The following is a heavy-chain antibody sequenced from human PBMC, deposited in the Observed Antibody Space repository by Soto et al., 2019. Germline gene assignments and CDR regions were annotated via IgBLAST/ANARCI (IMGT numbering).Heavy chain of an antibody. V-gene: IGHV3-23*01. CDR2: ISGNGGNT. CDR1: GFTFSSYA. D-gene: IGHD1-26*01. J-gene: IGHJ4*02. Sequence: EVQLLESGGGLLQPGESLRLSCAASGFTFSSYAMGWVRQAPGKGLEWVSTISGNGGNTYYADSVKGRFTISRDNSKNTLYLQMNSLRAEDTAVYYCASDVVGATNLFDYWGQGTLVTVSS. CDR3: ASDVVGATNLFDY.